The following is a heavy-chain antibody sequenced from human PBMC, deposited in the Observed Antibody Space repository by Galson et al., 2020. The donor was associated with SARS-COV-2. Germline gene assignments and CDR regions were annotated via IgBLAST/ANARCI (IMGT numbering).Heavy chain of an antibody. CDR3: ARDLFSLLDDY. V-gene: IGHV4-39*07. CDR1: GGSISSSSYY. CDR2: IYYSGST. J-gene: IGHJ4*02. D-gene: IGHD2-21*01. Sequence: SETLSLTCTVSGGSISSSSYYWGWIRQPPGKGLEWIGSIYYSGSTYYNPSLKSRVTISVDTSKNQFSLKLSSVTAADTAVYYCARDLFSLLDDYWGQGTLVTVSS.